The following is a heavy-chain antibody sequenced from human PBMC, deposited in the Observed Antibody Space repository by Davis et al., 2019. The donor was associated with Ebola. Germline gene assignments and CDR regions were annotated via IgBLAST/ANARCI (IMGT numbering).Heavy chain of an antibody. CDR1: GGSISSSSYY. V-gene: IGHV4-39*07. D-gene: IGHD1-26*01. CDR2: INHSGST. Sequence: GSLRLSCTVSGGSISSSSYYWSWIRQPPGKGLEWIGEINHSGSTNYNPSLKSRVTISVDTSKNQFSLKLSSVTAADTAVYYCARGVGATTGWFDPWGQGTLVTVSP. CDR3: ARGVGATTGWFDP. J-gene: IGHJ5*02.